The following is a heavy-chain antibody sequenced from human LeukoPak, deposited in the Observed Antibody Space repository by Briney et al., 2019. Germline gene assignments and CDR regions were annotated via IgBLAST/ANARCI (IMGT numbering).Heavy chain of an antibody. Sequence: PVGSLRLSCAASGFIFRSYSMNWVRQAPGKGLEWVSSISGSSSYIYWADSMKGRFTISRDNAKNSLYLQMNSLRVEDTAVYYCARDSSGWPHGGYHFESWGQGTLVTVSS. J-gene: IGHJ4*02. CDR3: ARDSSGWPHGGYHFES. CDR2: ISGSSSYI. CDR1: GFIFRSYS. V-gene: IGHV3-21*01. D-gene: IGHD6-19*01.